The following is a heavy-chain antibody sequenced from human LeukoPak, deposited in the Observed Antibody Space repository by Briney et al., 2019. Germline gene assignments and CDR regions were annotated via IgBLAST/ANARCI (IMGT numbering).Heavy chain of an antibody. D-gene: IGHD2-2*01. V-gene: IGHV3-9*01. Sequence: GGSLRLSCAASGFTFDDYAMHWVRQAPGKGLEWVSGISWNSGSIGYADSVKGRFTISRDNAKNSLYLQMNSLRAEDTAVYYCARRGYCSSTSCRGPAGFDPCGQGTLVTVSS. CDR1: GFTFDDYA. J-gene: IGHJ5*02. CDR3: ARRGYCSSTSCRGPAGFDP. CDR2: ISWNSGSI.